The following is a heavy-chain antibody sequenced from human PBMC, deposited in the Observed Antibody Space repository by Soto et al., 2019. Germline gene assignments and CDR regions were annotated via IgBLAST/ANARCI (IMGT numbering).Heavy chain of an antibody. J-gene: IGHJ4*02. CDR2: INTLSTAI. CDR1: GFTFNDYY. Sequence: GGSLRLSCEGSGFTFNDYYMTWIRQAPGKGLEWVAYINTLSTAIYYANSVKGRFTISRDNAKNSLYLQMNGLRAEDTATYYCARRLQWQLRPLDSWGRGTLVTVSS. CDR3: ARRLQWQLRPLDS. V-gene: IGHV3-11*01. D-gene: IGHD6-19*01.